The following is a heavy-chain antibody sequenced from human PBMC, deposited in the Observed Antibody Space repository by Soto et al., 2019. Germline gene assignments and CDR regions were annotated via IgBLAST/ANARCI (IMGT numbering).Heavy chain of an antibody. D-gene: IGHD2-15*01. CDR3: ARNLVGAGDLDY. CDR1: GYTFANYH. V-gene: IGHV1-46*01. J-gene: IGHJ4*02. CDR2: INPNSGTT. Sequence: EASVKVSCKASGYTFANYHMHWVRQAPGQGLEWMGIINPNSGTTTYAQRFQGRVTMTRDTSTTTVYMELSSLRSEDTAVYYCARNLVGAGDLDYWGQGTLVTVSS.